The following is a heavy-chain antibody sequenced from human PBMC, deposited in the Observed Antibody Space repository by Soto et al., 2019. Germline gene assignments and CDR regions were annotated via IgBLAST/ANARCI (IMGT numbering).Heavy chain of an antibody. CDR1: GGSISHYY. D-gene: IGHD3-10*01. V-gene: IGHV4-4*07. CDR2: IYSGGST. J-gene: IGHJ4*02. Sequence: QVQLQESGPGLVKPSETLSLTCAVSGGSISHYYWSWIRQPAGKGLEWIGRIYSGGSTNYNPSLKSRFTMSVDTSKNQFSLKLNSVTAADAAIYFCARGPGGFGDFSLDYWGQGTLVTVSS. CDR3: ARGPGGFGDFSLDY.